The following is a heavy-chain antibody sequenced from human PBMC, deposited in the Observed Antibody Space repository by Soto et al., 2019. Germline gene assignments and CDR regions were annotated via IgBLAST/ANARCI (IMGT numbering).Heavy chain of an antibody. J-gene: IGHJ4*02. CDR2: SSNSGSFT. V-gene: IGHV3-11*06. Sequence: GGSLRLSCAASGFSLSDYYMSWVRQAPGRGLEWISYSSNSGSFTRYTTSVKCRFSISRDNAKNSLYLKMTNLNAADTAVYYCARQYISVFGVINFRLAPDYFDFWGQGALVTVSS. CDR3: ARQYISVFGVINFRLAPDYFDF. CDR1: GFSLSDYY. D-gene: IGHD3-3*01.